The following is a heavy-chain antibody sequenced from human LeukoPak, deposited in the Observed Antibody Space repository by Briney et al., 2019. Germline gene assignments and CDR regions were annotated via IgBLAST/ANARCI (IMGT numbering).Heavy chain of an antibody. CDR3: ARDSARDGYNYYFDY. CDR2: IWYDGSNE. D-gene: IGHD5-24*01. J-gene: IGHJ4*02. V-gene: IGHV3-33*01. Sequence: GGSLRLSCAASGFTFSSYGMHWVRQAPGKGLEGVAVIWYDGSNEYYADSVQGRFTIFREIPKNTLYLQMNSRRAEDTAIYYCARDSARDGYNYYFDYWGQGTLVTVSS. CDR1: GFTFSSYG.